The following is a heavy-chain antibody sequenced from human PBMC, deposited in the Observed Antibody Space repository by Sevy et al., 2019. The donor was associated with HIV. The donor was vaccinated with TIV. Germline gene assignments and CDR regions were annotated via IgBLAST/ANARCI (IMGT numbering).Heavy chain of an antibody. J-gene: IGHJ3*02. CDR2: IYPGDSDT. CDR3: ARLWELLGGAFDI. V-gene: IGHV5-51*01. D-gene: IGHD1-26*01. Sequence: GESLKISCKGSGYSFTSYWIGWVRQMPGKGLEWMGIIYPGDSDTRYSPSFQGQVTIPADKSISTAYLQWSSLKASDTAMYYCARLWELLGGAFDIWGQGTMVTVSS. CDR1: GYSFTSYW.